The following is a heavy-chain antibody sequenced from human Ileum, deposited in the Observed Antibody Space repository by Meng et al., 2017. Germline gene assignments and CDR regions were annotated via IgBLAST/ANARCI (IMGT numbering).Heavy chain of an antibody. V-gene: IGHV4-31*03. D-gene: IGHD2-2*01. CDR1: GGSIDSAAYY. CDR2: IHYTGST. CDR3: ARGVSAAGLFDN. J-gene: IGHJ4*02. Sequence: QVQLQESGPGLVKVSQTLSLTCTVSGGSIDSAAYYWTWIRQHPAKGLKWIAYIHYTGSTSYNPSLESRTSTSIDTSNNQFSLKVTSVTAADTAVYYCARGVSAAGLFDNWGPGTLVTVSS.